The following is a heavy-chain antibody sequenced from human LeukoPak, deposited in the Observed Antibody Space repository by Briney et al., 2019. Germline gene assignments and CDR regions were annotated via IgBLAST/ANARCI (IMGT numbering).Heavy chain of an antibody. Sequence: GASVKVSCKASGYTFTGYYMHWVRQAPGQGLEWMGWINPNSGDTKYAQNFQGRVTMTRDTSISTAYMELSRLRSDDTAVYYCARDLSMQQVANWFDPWGQGTLVTVFS. V-gene: IGHV1-2*02. J-gene: IGHJ5*02. CDR3: ARDLSMQQVANWFDP. CDR2: INPNSGDT. D-gene: IGHD6-13*01. CDR1: GYTFTGYY.